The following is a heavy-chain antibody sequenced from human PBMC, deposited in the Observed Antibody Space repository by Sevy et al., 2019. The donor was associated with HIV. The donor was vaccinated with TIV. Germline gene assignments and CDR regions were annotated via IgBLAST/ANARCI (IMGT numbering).Heavy chain of an antibody. CDR1: GFTFSSYE. Sequence: GGSLRLSCAASGFTFSSYEMNWVRQAPGKGLEWVSYISSSGSTIYYADSVKGRFTISRDNAKNSLYLQMNSLRAEDTAVYYCGRGGRGYSYGYDYWGQGPLVTVSS. CDR3: GRGGRGYSYGYDY. D-gene: IGHD5-18*01. CDR2: ISSSGSTI. J-gene: IGHJ4*02. V-gene: IGHV3-48*03.